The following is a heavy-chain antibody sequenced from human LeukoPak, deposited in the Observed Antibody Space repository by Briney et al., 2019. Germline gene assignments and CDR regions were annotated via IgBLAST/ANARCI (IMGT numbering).Heavy chain of an antibody. V-gene: IGHV3-64D*06. CDR3: VKDRAVQLEPGLLGDAFDI. CDR2: ISSNGGST. J-gene: IGHJ3*02. D-gene: IGHD1-1*01. CDR1: GFTFSSYA. Sequence: GGSLRLSCSASGFTFSSYAMHWVRQAPGKGLEYVSPISSNGGSTYYADSVKSRFTISRDNSKNTLYLQMSSLRAEDTAVYYCVKDRAVQLEPGLLGDAFDIWGQGTMVTVSS.